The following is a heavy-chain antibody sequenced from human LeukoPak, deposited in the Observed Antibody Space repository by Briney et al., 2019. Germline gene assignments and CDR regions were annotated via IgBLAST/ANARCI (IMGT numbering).Heavy chain of an antibody. V-gene: IGHV1-18*01. CDR3: ARSAGYSYNYGESAFDI. CDR1: GHTFVSYG. J-gene: IGHJ3*02. Sequence: ASVKVSCKASGHTFVSYGISWVRQAPGQGLEWMGWISGYNGKINYAQKFQGRVTMTTDTSTSTAYLELRSLTSEDTAVYYCARSAGYSYNYGESAFDIWGQGTMVTVSS. CDR2: ISGYNGKI. D-gene: IGHD5-18*01.